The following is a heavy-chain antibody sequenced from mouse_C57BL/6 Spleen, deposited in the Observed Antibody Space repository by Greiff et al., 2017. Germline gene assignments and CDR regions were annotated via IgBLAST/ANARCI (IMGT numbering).Heavy chain of an antibody. Sequence: EVMLVESGGGLVKPGGSLKLSCAASGFTFSDYGMHWVRQAPEKGLEWVAYISSGSSTIYYADTVKGRFTISRDNAKNTLFLQMTSLRSEDTAMYYCAKIYYDYDSYAMDYWGQGTSVTVSS. CDR1: GFTFSDYG. CDR2: ISSGSSTI. V-gene: IGHV5-17*01. J-gene: IGHJ4*01. CDR3: AKIYYDYDSYAMDY. D-gene: IGHD2-4*01.